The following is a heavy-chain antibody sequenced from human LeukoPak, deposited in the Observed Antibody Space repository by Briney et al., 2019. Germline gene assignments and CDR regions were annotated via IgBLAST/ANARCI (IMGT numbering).Heavy chain of an antibody. CDR3: AYRTGFDY. CDR1: GLTFTNYD. Sequence: PGGSLRLSCVVSGLTFTNYDMSWVRQAPGQGMEWDSTISVSGDYTYYPDSVKGRFTISRDNSKNTLYLQMNSLRAEDTAVYYCAYRTGFDYWGQGTLVTVSS. J-gene: IGHJ4*02. V-gene: IGHV3-23*01. D-gene: IGHD3-16*02. CDR2: ISVSGDYT.